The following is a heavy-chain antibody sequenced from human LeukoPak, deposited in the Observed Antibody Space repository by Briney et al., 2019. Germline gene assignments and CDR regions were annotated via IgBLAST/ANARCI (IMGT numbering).Heavy chain of an antibody. Sequence: ASVKVSCKASGFTFKRYGITWVRQAPGQGLEWMGWISAYNGNTNYERNLQGRVTMTTDTSTSTAYMEMRSLRSDDTAVYYCARALPGFWGGYYSDYWGQGTLVTVSS. J-gene: IGHJ4*02. CDR3: ARALPGFWGGYYSDY. CDR2: ISAYNGNT. D-gene: IGHD3-3*01. V-gene: IGHV1-18*01. CDR1: GFTFKRYG.